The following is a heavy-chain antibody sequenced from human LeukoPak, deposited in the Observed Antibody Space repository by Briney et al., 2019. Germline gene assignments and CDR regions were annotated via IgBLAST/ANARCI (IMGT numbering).Heavy chain of an antibody. D-gene: IGHD3-22*01. V-gene: IGHV4-4*07. CDR2: IYASGST. CDR1: GGSISSYY. J-gene: IGHJ4*02. CDR3: ARVSGYYDSSGYPYYFDY. Sequence: SETLSLTCTVSGGSISSYYWSWIRQPAGKGLEWIGRIYASGSTDYNPSLKSRVTISVDTSKNQFSLKLSSVTAADTAVYYCARVSGYYDSSGYPYYFDYWGQGTLVTVSS.